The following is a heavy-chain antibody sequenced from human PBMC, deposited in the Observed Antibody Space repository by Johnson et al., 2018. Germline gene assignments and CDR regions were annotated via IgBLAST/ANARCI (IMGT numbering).Heavy chain of an antibody. Sequence: QVQLQQWGAGLLNPSETLSLTCAVYGGAFSGYYWSWIRQPPGKGLEWIGEINHSESTNYNPSLKSRVTISVDTSKNQFSLELNSVTAADTAVYYCVRIKTGKKLEQGYYYMDVWGKGTTVTVSS. CDR2: INHSEST. J-gene: IGHJ6*03. D-gene: IGHD1/OR15-1a*01. CDR3: VRIKTGKKLEQGYYYMDV. CDR1: GGAFSGYY. V-gene: IGHV4-34*01.